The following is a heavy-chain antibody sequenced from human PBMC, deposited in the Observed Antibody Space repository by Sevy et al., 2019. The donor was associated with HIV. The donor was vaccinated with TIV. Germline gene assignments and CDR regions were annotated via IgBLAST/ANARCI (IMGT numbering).Heavy chain of an antibody. V-gene: IGHV3-13*01. CDR1: GFTFTDYD. Sequence: GGSLRLSCAASGFTFTDYDMHWVRQGSGRGLEWVSGISPVDDTNSPDFLKGRFTISRENAKKSLFLQINSLRAEDTAVYYCVRAGGTFDSYWYFDLWGRGTLVTVSS. D-gene: IGHD1-26*01. J-gene: IGHJ2*01. CDR2: ISPVDDT. CDR3: VRAGGTFDSYWYFDL.